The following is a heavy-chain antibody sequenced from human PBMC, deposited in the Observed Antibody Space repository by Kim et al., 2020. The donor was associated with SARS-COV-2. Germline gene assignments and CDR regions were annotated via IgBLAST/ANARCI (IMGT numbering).Heavy chain of an antibody. J-gene: IGHJ6*02. CDR1: GFTFSSYS. Sequence: GGSLRLSCAASGFTFSSYSMNWVRQAPGKGLEWVSSISSSSSYIYYADSVKGRFTISRDNAKNSLYLQMNSLRAEDTAVYYCARIQSAGYYYYGMDVWGQGTTVTVSS. D-gene: IGHD5-18*01. CDR3: ARIQSAGYYYYGMDV. V-gene: IGHV3-21*01. CDR2: ISSSSSYI.